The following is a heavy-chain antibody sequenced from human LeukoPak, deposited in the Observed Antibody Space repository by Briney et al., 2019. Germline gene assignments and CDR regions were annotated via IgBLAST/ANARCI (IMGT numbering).Heavy chain of an antibody. CDR3: ARSTAMVTAYHFDY. J-gene: IGHJ4*02. Sequence: SVKVSCKASGDTFNNYALNWVRRAPGQGLEWMGRIIPALGVTHYARDFQGRVTFTADKSTSTVYMGLSSLRSQDTAVYYCARSTAMVTAYHFDYWGQGTLLTVSS. CDR1: GDTFNNYA. D-gene: IGHD5-18*01. V-gene: IGHV1-69*04. CDR2: IIPALGVT.